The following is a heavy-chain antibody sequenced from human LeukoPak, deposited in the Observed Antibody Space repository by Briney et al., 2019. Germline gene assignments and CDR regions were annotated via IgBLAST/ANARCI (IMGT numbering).Heavy chain of an antibody. CDR3: AKTASVVPAARYDY. Sequence: GGSLRLSCAASGFTFSSYGMHWVRQAPGKGLEWVAFIRYDGSNKYYADSVKGRFTISRDNSKNTLYLQMNSLRAEDTAAYYCAKTASVVPAARYDYWGQGTLVTVSS. D-gene: IGHD2-2*01. CDR2: IRYDGSNK. J-gene: IGHJ4*02. CDR1: GFTFSSYG. V-gene: IGHV3-30*02.